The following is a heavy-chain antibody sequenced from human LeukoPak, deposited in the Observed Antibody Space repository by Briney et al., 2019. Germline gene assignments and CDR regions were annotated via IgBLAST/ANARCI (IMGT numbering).Heavy chain of an antibody. CDR1: GGSINNTSYY. V-gene: IGHV4-39*01. CDR2: VYYSGST. J-gene: IGHJ4*02. D-gene: IGHD2-21*01. Sequence: PSETLSLTCTVSGGSINNTSYYWGWIRQPPGKGLEWIGTVYYSGSTYYNPSLKSRLTTSVDTSKNQLSLKLTSVTAADTAVYFCASYGDCNCFDYWGQGTLVTVSS. CDR3: ASYGDCNCFDY.